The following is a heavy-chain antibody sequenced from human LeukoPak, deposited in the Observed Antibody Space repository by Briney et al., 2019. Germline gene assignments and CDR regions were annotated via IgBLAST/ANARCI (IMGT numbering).Heavy chain of an antibody. V-gene: IGHV4-59*11. D-gene: IGHD3-3*02. J-gene: IGHJ2*01. CDR3: ARFSEEIWYFDL. Sequence: PSETLSLTCTVSGGSISSHYWSWIRQPPGKGLEWIGYIYYSGSTNYNPSLKSRVTISVDTSKNQFSLKLSSVTAADTAVYYCARFSEEIWYFDLWGRGTLVTVSS. CDR1: GGSISSHY. CDR2: IYYSGST.